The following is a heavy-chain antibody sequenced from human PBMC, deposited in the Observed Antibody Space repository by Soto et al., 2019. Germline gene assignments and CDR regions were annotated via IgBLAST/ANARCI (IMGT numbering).Heavy chain of an antibody. D-gene: IGHD6-19*01. CDR1: GFTFSSYA. J-gene: IGHJ6*02. CDR3: AKGPPPAGTEDYYYYYYGMDV. V-gene: IGHV3-23*01. Sequence: GGSLRLSCAASGFTFSSYAMSWVRQAPGKGLEWVSAISGSGGSTYYADSVKGRFTISRDNSKNTLYLQMNSLRAEDTAVYYCAKGPPPAGTEDYYYYYYGMDVWGQGTTVTVSS. CDR2: ISGSGGST.